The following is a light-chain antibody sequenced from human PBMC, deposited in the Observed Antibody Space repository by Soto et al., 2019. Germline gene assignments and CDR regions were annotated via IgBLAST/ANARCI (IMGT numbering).Light chain of an antibody. J-gene: IGKJ3*01. Sequence: DIQMTQSPSSLSASVGHRVTITCRASQGIGNSLAWYQQKPGKVPKLLIYAASTLQSGVPSRFSGSGSGTDFTLTISILQPEDVATYYCQKYNRAPPTFGPGTRVHI. CDR1: QGIGNS. V-gene: IGKV1-27*01. CDR3: QKYNRAPPT. CDR2: AAS.